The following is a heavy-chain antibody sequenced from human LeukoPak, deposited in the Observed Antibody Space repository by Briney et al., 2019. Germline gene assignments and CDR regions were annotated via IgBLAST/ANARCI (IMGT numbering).Heavy chain of an antibody. CDR1: GYTFTSYA. Sequence: ASVKVSCKASGYTFTSYAMHWVRQAPGQRLEWMGWINAGNGNTKYSQKFQGRVTITRDTSASTAYMELSSLGSEDTAVYYCARAGGYSGYDGSIFDYWGQGTLVTVSS. CDR3: ARAGGYSGYDGSIFDY. J-gene: IGHJ4*02. D-gene: IGHD5-12*01. CDR2: INAGNGNT. V-gene: IGHV1-3*01.